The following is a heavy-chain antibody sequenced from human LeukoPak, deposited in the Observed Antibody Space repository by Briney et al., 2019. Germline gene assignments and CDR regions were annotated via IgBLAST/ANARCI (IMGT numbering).Heavy chain of an antibody. J-gene: IGHJ3*02. Sequence: ASVKVSCKASGYTFTSYDINWVRQATGQGLEWMGWISAYNGNTNYAQKLQGRVTMTTDTSTSTAYMELRSLRSDDTAVYYCARDNSGAPDAFDIWGQGTMVTVSS. CDR2: ISAYNGNT. CDR1: GYTFTSYD. D-gene: IGHD1-26*01. CDR3: ARDNSGAPDAFDI. V-gene: IGHV1-18*01.